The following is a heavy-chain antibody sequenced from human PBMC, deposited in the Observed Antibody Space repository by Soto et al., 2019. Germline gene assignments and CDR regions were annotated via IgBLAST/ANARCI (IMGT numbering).Heavy chain of an antibody. D-gene: IGHD2-8*01. Sequence: PSETLSLTCTVSGGSISSSSYYWGWIRQPPGKGLEWIGSIYYSGSTYYNPSLKSRVTISVDTSKNQFSLKLSSVTAADTAVYYCARLGYCNNGVGQAATKGYYYMDVWRKGNTVTVS. J-gene: IGHJ6*03. CDR2: IYYSGST. V-gene: IGHV4-39*01. CDR3: ARLGYCNNGVGQAATKGYYYMDV. CDR1: GGSISSSSYY.